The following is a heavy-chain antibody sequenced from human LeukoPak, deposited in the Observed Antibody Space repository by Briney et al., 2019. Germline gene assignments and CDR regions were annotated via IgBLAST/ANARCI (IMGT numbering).Heavy chain of an antibody. CDR1: GFTFSSYG. CDR3: ARDLVGVVPAAMLDYYGMDV. V-gene: IGHV3-33*01. Sequence: QPGGSLRLSCAASGFTFSSYGMHWVRQAPGKGLEWVAVIWYDGSNKYYADSVKGRFTISRDNSKNTLYLQMNSLRAEDTAVYYCARDLVGVVPAAMLDYYGMDVWGQGTTVTVSS. D-gene: IGHD2-2*01. J-gene: IGHJ6*02. CDR2: IWYDGSNK.